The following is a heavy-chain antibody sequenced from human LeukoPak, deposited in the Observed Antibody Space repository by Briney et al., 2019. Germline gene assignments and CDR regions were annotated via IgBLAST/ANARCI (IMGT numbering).Heavy chain of an antibody. J-gene: IGHJ6*02. V-gene: IGHV3-48*02. CDR3: ARDNYYDSSGYPPGYYYYGMDV. Sequence: TGGSLRLSCAASGFTFSSYSMNRVRQAPGKGLEWVSYISSSSSTIYYADSVKGRFTISRDNAKNSLYLQMNSLRDEDTAVYYCARDNYYDSSGYPPGYYYYGMDVWGQGTTVTVSS. CDR1: GFTFSSYS. CDR2: ISSSSSTI. D-gene: IGHD3-22*01.